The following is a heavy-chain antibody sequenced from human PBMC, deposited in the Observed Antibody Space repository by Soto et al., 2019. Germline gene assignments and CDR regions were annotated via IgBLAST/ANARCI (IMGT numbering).Heavy chain of an antibody. D-gene: IGHD6-6*01. CDR1: GGTFSSYA. CDR3: ARPAYSSSGNYYYYGMDV. Sequence: GASVKVSCKASGGTFSSYAISWVRQAPGQGLEWMGGIIPIFGTANYAQKFQGRVTITADKSTSTAYMELSSLRSEDTAVYYCARPAYSSSGNYYYYGMDVWGQGTTVTVS. CDR2: IIPIFGTA. V-gene: IGHV1-69*06. J-gene: IGHJ6*02.